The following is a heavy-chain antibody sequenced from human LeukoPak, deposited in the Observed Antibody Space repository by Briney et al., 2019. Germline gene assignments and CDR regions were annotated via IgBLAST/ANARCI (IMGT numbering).Heavy chain of an antibody. Sequence: PSETLSLTCTVSGGSISGSTYYGGWIRQPPGKGLEWIGSIYYSGSTYYNPSLKSRVTISVDTSKNQFSLKLTSVTAADTAVYYCARGSGSYLRNFDYWGQGTLVTVSS. V-gene: IGHV4-39*01. CDR1: GGSISGSTYY. D-gene: IGHD1-26*01. CDR3: ARGSGSYLRNFDY. J-gene: IGHJ4*02. CDR2: IYYSGST.